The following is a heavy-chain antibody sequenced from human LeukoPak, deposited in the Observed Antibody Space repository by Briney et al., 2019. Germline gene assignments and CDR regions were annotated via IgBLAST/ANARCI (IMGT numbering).Heavy chain of an antibody. CDR2: ISWNSDSI. J-gene: IGHJ5*02. CDR1: GFTFDDYA. V-gene: IGHV3-9*01. CDR3: AKASFPAAIIGWFDP. D-gene: IGHD2-2*02. Sequence: GGSLRLSCAASGFTFDDYAMHWVRQGPGKGLEWVSGISWNSDSIGYADSVKGRFTISRDNARNSLYLQMNSLRDEDTALYYCAKASFPAAIIGWFDPWGQGTLVTVYS.